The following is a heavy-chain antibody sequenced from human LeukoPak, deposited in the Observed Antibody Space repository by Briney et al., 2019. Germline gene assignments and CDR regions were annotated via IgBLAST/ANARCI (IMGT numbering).Heavy chain of an antibody. V-gene: IGHV3-23*01. CDR3: AKSPYYGATTRGYYFDY. CDR1: GFTFSSYA. J-gene: IGHJ4*02. CDR2: ITGSGATT. Sequence: GGSLRLSCAASGFTFSSYAMSWVRQAPGRGLEWVSFITGSGATTYHADSVKGRFTVSRDNSKSTLFLQMNSLRAEDTAIYYCAKSPYYGATTRGYYFDYWGQGTLVTVSS. D-gene: IGHD1-26*01.